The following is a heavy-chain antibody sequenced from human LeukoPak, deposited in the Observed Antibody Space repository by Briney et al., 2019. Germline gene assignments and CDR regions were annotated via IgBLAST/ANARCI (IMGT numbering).Heavy chain of an antibody. CDR2: ISDNSGYT. CDR3: VNTGGHCSTTPCSHH. Sequence: GGSLRLSCAASGFIFSDYYISWVRQAPGNGLEWVSYISDNSGYTSYADSVKGRFTISRDNARYSLYLQMNNLRVEATAVYYCVNTGGHCSTTPCSHHWGQGTLVTVSS. D-gene: IGHD2/OR15-2a*01. J-gene: IGHJ4*02. V-gene: IGHV3-11*06. CDR1: GFIFSDYY.